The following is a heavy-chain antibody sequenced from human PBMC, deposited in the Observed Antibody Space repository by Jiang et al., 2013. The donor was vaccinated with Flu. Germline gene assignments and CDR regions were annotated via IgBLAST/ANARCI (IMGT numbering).Heavy chain of an antibody. CDR2: IYHSGTT. CDR1: GGSISSYY. J-gene: IGHJ1*01. CDR3: ARVDPYYTDSSGAFHH. V-gene: IGHV4-59*08. Sequence: GPGLVKPSETLSLTCTVSGGSISSYYWSWIRQPAGKGLEWIGNIYHSGTTYYNPSLGSRVTISVDTSKNRFSLELTSVTAADTAVYYCARVDPYYTDSSGAFHHWGQGTLVSVSS. D-gene: IGHD3-22*01.